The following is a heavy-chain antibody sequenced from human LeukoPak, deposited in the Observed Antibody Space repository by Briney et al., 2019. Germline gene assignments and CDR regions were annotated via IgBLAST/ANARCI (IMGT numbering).Heavy chain of an antibody. D-gene: IGHD4-11*01. CDR3: ANSAAGDF. J-gene: IGHJ4*02. CDR2: IKQEGSER. CDR1: GFTFTNYW. Sequence: PGGSLRLSCAASGFTFTNYWMTWVRQAPGKGLEWVANIKQEGSERYYADSVKGRFTISRDNAKNSLYLQMNSLRAEDTAVYYCANSAAGDFWGQGTLVTVSS. V-gene: IGHV3-7*01.